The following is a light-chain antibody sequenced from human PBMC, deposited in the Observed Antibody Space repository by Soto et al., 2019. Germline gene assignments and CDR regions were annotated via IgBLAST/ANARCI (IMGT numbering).Light chain of an antibody. CDR2: EVT. J-gene: IGLJ2*01. CDR1: SSDIGTYDY. Sequence: QSALTQPPSASGSPGQSVTISCTGTSSDIGTYDYVSWYQQHPGQAPKLILYEVTKRPSGVPDRFSGSKSGTTASLTVSGLQAEDEADYYCQSYDSTHVVFGGGTKLTVL. V-gene: IGLV2-8*01. CDR3: QSYDSTHVV.